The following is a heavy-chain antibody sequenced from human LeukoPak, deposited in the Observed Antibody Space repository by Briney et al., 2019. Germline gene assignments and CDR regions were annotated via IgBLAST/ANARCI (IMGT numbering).Heavy chain of an antibody. CDR3: ARSRAAASRDGYNSGY. Sequence: SVKVSCKASGYTFTSYGISWVRQAPGQGLEWMGGIIPIFGTANYAQKFQGRVTITADKSTSTAYMELSSLRSEDTAVYYCARSRAAASRDGYNSGYWGQGTLVTVSS. D-gene: IGHD5-24*01. V-gene: IGHV1-69*06. CDR1: GYTFTSYG. CDR2: IIPIFGTA. J-gene: IGHJ4*02.